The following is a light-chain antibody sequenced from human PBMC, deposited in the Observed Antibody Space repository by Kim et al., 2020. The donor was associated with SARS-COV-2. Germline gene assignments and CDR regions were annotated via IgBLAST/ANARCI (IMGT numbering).Light chain of an antibody. J-gene: IGKJ1*01. V-gene: IGKV1-6*01. Sequence: AIQMTQSPSSLSASVGDRVTITCRASQDIRDALGWYQQKPGEAPKLLIYETNNLQHGVPSRFSGSGSDTDFTLTITGLQPEDFATYYCLQDFNYPWTFGEGTKVEI. CDR2: ETN. CDR1: QDIRDA. CDR3: LQDFNYPWT.